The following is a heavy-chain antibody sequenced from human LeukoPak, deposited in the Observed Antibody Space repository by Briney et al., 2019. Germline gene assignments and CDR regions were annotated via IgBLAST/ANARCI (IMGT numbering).Heavy chain of an antibody. V-gene: IGHV3-30-3*01. Sequence: GGSLRLSCAVSGFAVSGNFMNWVRQAPGKGLEWVAVISYDGSNKYYADSVKGRFTISRDNSKNTLYLQMNSLRAEDTAVYYCARGLSRPRRHYYDSSGYIGDGSYYFDYWGQGTLVTVSS. D-gene: IGHD3-22*01. CDR1: GFAVSGNF. J-gene: IGHJ4*02. CDR2: ISYDGSNK. CDR3: ARGLSRPRRHYYDSSGYIGDGSYYFDY.